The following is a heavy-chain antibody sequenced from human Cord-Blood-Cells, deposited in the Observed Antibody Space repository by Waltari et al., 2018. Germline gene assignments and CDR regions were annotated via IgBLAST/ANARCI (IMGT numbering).Heavy chain of an antibody. V-gene: IGHV1-24*01. CDR3: ATSTAPYYYDSSGYSAPFDY. CDR2: FGPEDGET. D-gene: IGHD3-22*01. Sequence: QVQLVQSGAEVKKPGASVKVSCKVSGYTLTELSMHWVRQAPGKWLEWMGGFGPEDGETIYAQKFQGRVTMTEDTSTDTAYMELSSLRSEDTAVYYCATSTAPYYYDSSGYSAPFDYWGQGTLVTVSS. CDR1: GYTLTELS. J-gene: IGHJ4*02.